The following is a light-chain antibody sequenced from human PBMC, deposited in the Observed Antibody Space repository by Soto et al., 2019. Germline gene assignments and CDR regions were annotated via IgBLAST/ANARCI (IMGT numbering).Light chain of an antibody. CDR1: QSVSSY. V-gene: IGKV3-11*01. CDR2: DAS. CDR3: QQRSNWPVT. Sequence: EIVLTQSPATLSLSPGERATLSCRASQSVSSYLAWYQQKPGQAPRLLIYDASNMATGIPARFSGSGSGTDFSLAISSLEPEDFSVYYCQQRSNWPVTCGQGTRVEI. J-gene: IGKJ1*01.